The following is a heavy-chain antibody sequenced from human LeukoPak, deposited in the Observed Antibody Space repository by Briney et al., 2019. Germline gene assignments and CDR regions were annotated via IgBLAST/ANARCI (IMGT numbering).Heavy chain of an antibody. CDR1: GFTFSSNS. CDR2: IYSGGST. CDR3: ATPYCSAGGCRGDRKGDYFDY. J-gene: IGHJ4*02. D-gene: IGHD2-15*01. V-gene: IGHV3-66*01. Sequence: PGGSLRLSCAASGFTFSSNSMNWVRQAPGKGLEWVSVIYSGGSTYYADSVKGRFTISRDNSKNTLYLQMNSLRDEDTAVYYCATPYCSAGGCRGDRKGDYFDYWGQGTLVTVSS.